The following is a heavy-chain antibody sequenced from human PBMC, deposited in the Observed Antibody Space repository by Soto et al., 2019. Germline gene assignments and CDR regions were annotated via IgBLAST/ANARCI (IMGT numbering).Heavy chain of an antibody. D-gene: IGHD4-4*01. CDR3: AKDTGTATRGIDF. CDR1: GFTFSSYS. J-gene: IGHJ4*02. CDR2: ISYDGNIK. V-gene: IGHV3-30*18. Sequence: GGSLRLSCAASGFTFSSYSMHWVRQAPGKGLEWLAVISYDGNIKFYADSVKGRFSISRDYSRNTLSLEMNSLRADDTALYFCAKDTGTATRGIDFWGQGTLVTVSS.